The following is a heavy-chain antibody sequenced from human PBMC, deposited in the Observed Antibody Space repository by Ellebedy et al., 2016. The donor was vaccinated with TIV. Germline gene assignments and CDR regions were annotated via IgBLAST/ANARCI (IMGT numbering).Heavy chain of an antibody. V-gene: IGHV1-3*01. D-gene: IGHD5-18*01. J-gene: IGHJ6*02. CDR2: INAGNGNT. CDR3: ARAWDTGMAPNYYYGMDV. CDR1: GYTFTSYY. Sequence: AASVKVSCKASGYTFTSYYMHWVRQAPGQRLEWMGWINAGNGNTKYSQKFQGRVTMTRNTSISTAYMELSSLRSEDTAVYYCARAWDTGMAPNYYYGMDVWGQGTTVTVSS.